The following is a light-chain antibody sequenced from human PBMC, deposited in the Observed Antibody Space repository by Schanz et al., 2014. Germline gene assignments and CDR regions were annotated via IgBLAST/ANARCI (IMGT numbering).Light chain of an antibody. CDR3: QSYDISLSGFWV. CDR2: EVS. CDR1: SSDIGGYNY. V-gene: IGLV2-8*01. J-gene: IGLJ3*02. Sequence: QSALTQPPSASGSPGQSVTISCTGTSSDIGGYNYVSWYQQHPGKAPKILIYEVSKRPSGVPDRFSGSKSGTSASLAITGLQAEDEADYYCQSYDISLSGFWVFGGGTKLTVL.